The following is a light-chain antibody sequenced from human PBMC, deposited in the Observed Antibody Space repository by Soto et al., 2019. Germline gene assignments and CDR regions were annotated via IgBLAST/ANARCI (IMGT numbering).Light chain of an antibody. CDR1: QSITTN. V-gene: IGKV3-15*01. CDR2: GAS. J-gene: IGKJ4*02. CDR3: QPYNDWPPLT. Sequence: EKVLTQSPVTLSVSLGERATLSCRASQSITTNLAWYQQKPGQAPRLLIFGASNRATGIPARFSGSGSRTEFSITISSLQSEDSAIYYCQPYNDWPPLTCGGGTKVEI.